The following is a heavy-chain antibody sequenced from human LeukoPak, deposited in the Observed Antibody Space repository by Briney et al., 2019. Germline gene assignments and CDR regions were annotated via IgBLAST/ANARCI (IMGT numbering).Heavy chain of an antibody. D-gene: IGHD6-19*01. J-gene: IGHJ1*01. CDR1: GLTFSSHW. CDR3: ARAYKDRSLAGKKEFFQH. V-gene: IGHV3-9*01. CDR2: ISWNSGTI. Sequence: GGSLRLSCVASGLTFSSHWMHWVRQVPGKGLEWISLISWNSGTIGYADSVKGRFTISRDNANNFLYLQMNSLRAEDTALYYCARAYKDRSLAGKKEFFQHWGQGTLVTVSS.